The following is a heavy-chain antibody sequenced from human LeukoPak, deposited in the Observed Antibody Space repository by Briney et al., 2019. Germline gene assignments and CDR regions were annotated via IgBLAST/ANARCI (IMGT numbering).Heavy chain of an antibody. V-gene: IGHV1-18*01. CDR1: GCTFTSYG. D-gene: IGHD6-19*01. CDR2: ISAYNGNT. J-gene: IGHJ4*02. CDR3: ARKHLLQWRVDY. Sequence: GASVKVSCKASGCTFTSYGISWVRQAPGQGLEWVGWISAYNGNTNYAQKLQGRVTMTTDTSTSTAYMELRSLRSDDTAVYYCARKHLLQWRVDYWGQGTLVTVSS.